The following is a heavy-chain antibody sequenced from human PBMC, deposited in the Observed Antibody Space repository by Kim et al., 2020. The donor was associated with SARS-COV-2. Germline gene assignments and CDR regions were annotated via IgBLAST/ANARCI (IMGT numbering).Heavy chain of an antibody. Sequence: SETLSLTCAVYGGSFSGYYWSWIRQPPGKGLEWIGEINHSGSTNYNPSLKSRVTISVDTSKNQFSLKLSSVTAADTAVYYCARGPKYYYYGMDVWGQGTTVTVSS. CDR2: INHSGST. V-gene: IGHV4-34*01. CDR3: ARGPKYYYYGMDV. J-gene: IGHJ6*02. CDR1: GGSFSGYY.